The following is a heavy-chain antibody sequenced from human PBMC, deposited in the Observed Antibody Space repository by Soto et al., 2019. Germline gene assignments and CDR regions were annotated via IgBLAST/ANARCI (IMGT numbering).Heavy chain of an antibody. V-gene: IGHV6-1*01. J-gene: IGHJ6*02. CDR3: ARIFIVVVPAATRAPASDHYYYGMDV. CDR1: GDSVSSNSAA. CDR2: TYYRSKWYN. D-gene: IGHD2-2*01. Sequence: PSQTLSLTCAITGDSVSSNSAAWNWSRQSPSRGLEWLGRTYYRSKWYNDYAVSVKSRITINPDTSKNQFSLQLNSVTPEDTAVYYCARIFIVVVPAATRAPASDHYYYGMDVWGQGTTVTVSS.